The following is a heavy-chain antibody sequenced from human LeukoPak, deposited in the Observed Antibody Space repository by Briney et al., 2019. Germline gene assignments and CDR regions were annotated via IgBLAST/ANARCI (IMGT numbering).Heavy chain of an antibody. Sequence: PSETLSLTCTVSGGSISSDDYYWRRVRQPPGKGLEWIGYIYYSGTTYYNPSLKSRVIISVDTSKNQFSLKLSSVTAADTAVYYCARATTVTTNYYGMDVWGQGTTVTVSS. CDR3: ARATTVTTNYYGMDV. D-gene: IGHD4-17*01. J-gene: IGHJ6*02. CDR2: IYYSGTT. V-gene: IGHV4-30-4*01. CDR1: GGSISSDDYY.